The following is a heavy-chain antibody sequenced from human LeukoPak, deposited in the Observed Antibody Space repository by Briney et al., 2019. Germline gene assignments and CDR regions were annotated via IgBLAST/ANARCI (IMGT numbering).Heavy chain of an antibody. CDR2: IYRGGST. V-gene: IGHV3-66*01. J-gene: IGHJ3*02. D-gene: IGHD6-13*01. Sequence: GGSLRLSCAASGLNLSINYMNWVRQAPGKGLEWVSVIYRGGSTYYADSLKGRFTVSRDLSKNMLYLQMNSLRAEDTAVYYCAKDRSIAAGDDAFDIWGQGTMVTVSS. CDR3: AKDRSIAAGDDAFDI. CDR1: GLNLSINY.